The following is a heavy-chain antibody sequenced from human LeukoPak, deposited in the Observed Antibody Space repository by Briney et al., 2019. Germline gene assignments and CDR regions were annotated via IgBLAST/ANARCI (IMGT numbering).Heavy chain of an antibody. V-gene: IGHV7-4-1*02. CDR3: ARGVAVAGTSVGFDY. CDR1: GYTFTTCA. CDR2: INTDTGDP. D-gene: IGHD6-19*01. J-gene: IGHJ4*02. Sequence: GASVKVSCKASGYTFTTCAMNWVRQAPGQGLEWMGWINTDTGDPTYAQDFTGRFVFSLDTSVSTAYLQITSLKAEDTAVYYCARGVAVAGTSVGFDYWGQGTLVTVSS.